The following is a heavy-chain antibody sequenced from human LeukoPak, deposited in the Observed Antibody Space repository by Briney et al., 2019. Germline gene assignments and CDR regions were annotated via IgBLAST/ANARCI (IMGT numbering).Heavy chain of an antibody. CDR3: ARALVGDFWSGYLYGMDV. CDR2: IWYDGSNK. Sequence: GSLRLSCAASGFTFSSYGMHWVRQAPGKGLEGVAVIWYDGSNKYYADSVKGRFTISRDNSKNTLYLQMNSLRAEDTAVYYCARALVGDFWSGYLYGMDVWGQGTTVTVSS. D-gene: IGHD3-3*01. J-gene: IGHJ6*02. CDR1: GFTFSSYG. V-gene: IGHV3-33*01.